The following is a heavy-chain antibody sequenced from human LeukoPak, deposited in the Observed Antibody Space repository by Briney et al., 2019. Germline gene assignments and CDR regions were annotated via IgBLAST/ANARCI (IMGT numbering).Heavy chain of an antibody. CDR2: IYYSGST. V-gene: IGHV4-39*02. Sequence: EPSETLSLTCTVSGGSISRSNYYWGWIRQPPGKGLEWIGNIYYSGSTYYNPSLKSRVTISVDTSKKHFSLKLSSVTAADTAVYYCARLVAVAGVFDYWGQGTLVTVSS. CDR3: ARLVAVAGVFDY. J-gene: IGHJ4*02. D-gene: IGHD6-19*01. CDR1: GGSISRSNYY.